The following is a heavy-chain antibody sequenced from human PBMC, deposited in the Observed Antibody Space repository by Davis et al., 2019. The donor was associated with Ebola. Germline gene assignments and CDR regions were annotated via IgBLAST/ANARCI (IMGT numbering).Heavy chain of an antibody. Sequence: GESLKISCAASGFTFSGSAMHWVRQASGKGLEWVGRIRSKANSYATAYAASVKGRFTISRDDSKNTAYLQMNSLKTEDTAVYYCARGTYVTTLDYWGQGTLVTVSS. CDR2: IRSKANSYAT. V-gene: IGHV3-73*01. CDR3: ARGTYVTTLDY. J-gene: IGHJ4*02. D-gene: IGHD1-14*01. CDR1: GFTFSGSA.